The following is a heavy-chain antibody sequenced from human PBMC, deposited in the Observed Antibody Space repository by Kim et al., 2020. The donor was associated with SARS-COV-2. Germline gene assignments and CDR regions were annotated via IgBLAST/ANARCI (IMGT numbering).Heavy chain of an antibody. V-gene: IGHV3-15*01. D-gene: IGHD3-16*02. CDR3: TTDRLYDYIWGSYRYEYY. CDR1: GFTFSNSC. J-gene: IGHJ4*02. Sequence: GGSLRLSCAASGFTFSNSCMNWVRQAPGKGLEWVGRIKSETGGGTTEDAAHVKGRFTISRDNSKNTLYLKMNRLKHADTAVYYCTTDRLYDYIWGSYRYEYYWGQGTLVTVSS. CDR2: IKSETGGGTT.